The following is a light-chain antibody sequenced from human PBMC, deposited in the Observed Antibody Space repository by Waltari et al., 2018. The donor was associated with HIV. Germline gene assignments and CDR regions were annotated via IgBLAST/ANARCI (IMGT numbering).Light chain of an antibody. J-gene: IGLJ3*02. CDR1: SSDLGDSNC. CDR3: SSYTTITTM. CDR2: DVN. V-gene: IGLV2-14*03. Sequence: QSALTQPASVSGSPGQSITISCIVTSSDLGDSNCVSWYQQHPGKAPKLIIYDVNNRPSGVSNRFSGSKFGNTASLTISGLQAGDEADYYCSSYTTITTMFGGGTKLTVL.